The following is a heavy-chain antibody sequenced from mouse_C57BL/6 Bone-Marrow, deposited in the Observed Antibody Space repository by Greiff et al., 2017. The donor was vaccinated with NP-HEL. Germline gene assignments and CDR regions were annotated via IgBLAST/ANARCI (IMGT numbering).Heavy chain of an antibody. CDR3: AKERYYYGRSYGAMDY. Sequence: QVQLQQPGAELVKPGASVKISCKASGYAFSSYWMNWVKQRPGKGLEWIGQIYHGDGDTNYNGKFKGKATLTADKSSRTAYMQLSSLTSEDSAVYFCAKERYYYGRSYGAMDYWGQGTSVTVSS. J-gene: IGHJ4*01. D-gene: IGHD1-1*01. CDR1: GYAFSSYW. V-gene: IGHV1-80*01. CDR2: IYHGDGDT.